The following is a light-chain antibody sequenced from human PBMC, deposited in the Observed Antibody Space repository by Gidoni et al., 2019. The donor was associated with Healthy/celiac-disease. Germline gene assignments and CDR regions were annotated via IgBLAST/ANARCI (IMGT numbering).Light chain of an antibody. CDR3: QSYYSSLSGFVV. CDR2: VTS. V-gene: IGLV1-40*01. Sequence: QSVLPQPPSVSGAPGQRVTISCTGRSSNIGAGYDVHWYQQLPGTAPKLLIYVTSNRPSGVPDRFSGSKSGTSASLAITGLQAEDEADYYCQSYYSSLSGFVVFGGGTKLTVL. J-gene: IGLJ2*01. CDR1: SSNIGAGYD.